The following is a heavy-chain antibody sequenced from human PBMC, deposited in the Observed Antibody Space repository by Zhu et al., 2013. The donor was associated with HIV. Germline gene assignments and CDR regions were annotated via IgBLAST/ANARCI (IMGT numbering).Heavy chain of an antibody. CDR1: GGSFSHYA. CDR2: IIPMFGTA. V-gene: IGHV1-69*01. J-gene: IGHJ4*02. Sequence: QVTVMQSEAVVKKPGSSVRVSCKSAGGSFSHYAMNWVRQAPGQGFEWMGGIIPMFGTANYAQKFQGRVTITADESTSTAYMQLSSLRSEDTAVYYCARDHNSGYYSYFDYWGQGTLVTVSS. CDR3: ARDHNSGYYSYFDY. D-gene: IGHD3-22*01.